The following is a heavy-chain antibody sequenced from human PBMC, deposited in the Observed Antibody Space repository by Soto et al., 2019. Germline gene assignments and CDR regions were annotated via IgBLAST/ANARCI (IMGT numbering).Heavy chain of an antibody. CDR1: GGSFSGYY. J-gene: IGHJ4*02. CDR3: ARVDTAMVSSAFVDY. D-gene: IGHD5-18*01. Sequence: SETLSLTCAVYGGSFSGYYWSWIRQPPGKGLEWIGEINHSGSTNYNPSLKSRVTISVDTSKNQLSLKLSSVTAADTAVYYCARVDTAMVSSAFVDYWGQGTLVTVSS. V-gene: IGHV4-34*01. CDR2: INHSGST.